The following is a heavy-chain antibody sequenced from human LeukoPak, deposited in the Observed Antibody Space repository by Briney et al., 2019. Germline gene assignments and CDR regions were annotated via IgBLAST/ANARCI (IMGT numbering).Heavy chain of an antibody. CDR1: GYTFTSYD. D-gene: IGHD3-10*01. Sequence: ASVKVSWKASGYTFTSYDINWVRQATGQGLEWMGWMNPNSGNTGYAQKFQGRVTMTRNTSISTAYMELSSLRSEDTAVYYCARGTRKVEGFGELFYYYYYYMDVWGKGTTVTVSS. J-gene: IGHJ6*03. CDR2: MNPNSGNT. CDR3: ARGTRKVEGFGELFYYYYYYMDV. V-gene: IGHV1-8*01.